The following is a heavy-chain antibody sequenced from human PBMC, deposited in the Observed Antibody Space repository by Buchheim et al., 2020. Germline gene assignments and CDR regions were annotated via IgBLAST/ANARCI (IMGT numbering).Heavy chain of an antibody. CDR2: IYSGGST. CDR3: AKTGGTYYYGLDV. J-gene: IGHJ6*02. Sequence: QVQLQESGPGLVKTSQTLSLTCTASGGSISSGSYFWSWIRQPAGKGLEWIGRIYSGGSTNYNASLKSRVIILADTPKKQFSLILTSVTAADTAVYYCAKTGGTYYYGLDVWGQGT. D-gene: IGHD3-16*01. V-gene: IGHV4-61*02. CDR1: GGSISSGSYF.